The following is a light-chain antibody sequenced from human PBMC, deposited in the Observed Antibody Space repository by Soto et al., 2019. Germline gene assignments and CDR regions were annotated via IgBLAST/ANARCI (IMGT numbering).Light chain of an antibody. CDR3: AAWGDGGLV. J-gene: IGLJ2*01. CDR1: SSNIGSSP. CDR2: TDN. V-gene: IGLV1-44*01. Sequence: QSVLTQPPSASGTPGQRVSISCSGSSSNIGSSPVNWYQQLPGTAPKLLIHTDNQRPSGVPDRFSGSRSGTSASLAISGLQSEDEADYYCAAWGDGGLVFGGGTKVTVL.